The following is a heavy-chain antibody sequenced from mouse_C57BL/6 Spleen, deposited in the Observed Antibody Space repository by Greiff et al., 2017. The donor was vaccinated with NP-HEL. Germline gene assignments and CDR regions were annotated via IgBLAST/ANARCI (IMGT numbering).Heavy chain of an antibody. V-gene: IGHV1-50*01. CDR1: GYTFTSYW. J-gene: IGHJ2*01. D-gene: IGHD1-1*01. CDR3: ARGDYYGSSYGGDY. Sequence: QVQLQQPGAELVKPGASVNLSCKVSGYTFTSYWMQWVKQRPGQGLEWIGEIDPSDSYTNYNQKFKGKATLTVDTSSSTAYMQLSSLTSEDSAVYYCARGDYYGSSYGGDYWGQGTTLTVSS. CDR2: IDPSDSYT.